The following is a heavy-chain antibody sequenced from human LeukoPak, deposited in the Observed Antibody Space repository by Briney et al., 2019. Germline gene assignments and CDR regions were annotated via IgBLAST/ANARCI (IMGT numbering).Heavy chain of an antibody. Sequence: ASVKVSCKAFGYTFTSNYMHWVRQAPGQGLEWMGWINPDSGGTNYAQKFQGRVTMTRDTSISTAYMELSRLKSDDTAVYYCARRGRESLFTYYYMDVWGKGTTVTVSS. CDR1: GYTFTSNY. V-gene: IGHV1-2*02. CDR2: INPDSGGT. D-gene: IGHD3-10*01. J-gene: IGHJ6*03. CDR3: ARRGRESLFTYYYMDV.